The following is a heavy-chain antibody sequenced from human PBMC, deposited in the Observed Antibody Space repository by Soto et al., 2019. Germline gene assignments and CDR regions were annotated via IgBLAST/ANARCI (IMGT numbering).Heavy chain of an antibody. J-gene: IGHJ5*02. V-gene: IGHV3-48*01. CDR2: ISSSSSTI. CDR1: GFTFSSYS. Sequence: EVQLVESGGGLVQPGWSLRLSCAASGFTFSSYSMNWVRQAPGKGLEWVSYISSSSSTISYADSVKGRFTISRDNAKNSLYPQMNSLRAEDTAVYYCARHPERIAEVGWFDPWGQGTLVTVSS. CDR3: ARHPERIAEVGWFDP. D-gene: IGHD6-13*01.